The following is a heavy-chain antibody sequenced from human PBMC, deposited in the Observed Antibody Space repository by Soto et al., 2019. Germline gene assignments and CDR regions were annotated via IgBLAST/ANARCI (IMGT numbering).Heavy chain of an antibody. Sequence: PGGSLRLSCAASGFTFSDYYMSWIRQAPGKGLEWVSYISSSGSTIYYADSVKGQFTISRDNAKNSLYLQMNSLRAEDTAVYYCARSLMAGTDFDYWGQGTLVTVSS. V-gene: IGHV3-11*01. CDR3: ARSLMAGTDFDY. J-gene: IGHJ4*02. CDR1: GFTFSDYY. D-gene: IGHD6-19*01. CDR2: ISSSGSTI.